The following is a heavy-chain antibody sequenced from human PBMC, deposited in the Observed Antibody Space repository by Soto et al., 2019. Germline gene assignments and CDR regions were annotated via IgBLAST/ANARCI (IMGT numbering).Heavy chain of an antibody. CDR1: GDSISSGRYH. CDR2: IHYTGST. CDR3: ARFGFGEFVYYYGMDV. D-gene: IGHD3-10*01. Sequence: SETLSLTCTVSGDSISSGRYHWGWIRQPPGKGLEFIATIHYTGSTHYNPSLRSRVTISVDTSKNQFSLKLSSVTAADTAEYYCARFGFGEFVYYYGMDVWGQGTTVTVSS. V-gene: IGHV4-39*07. J-gene: IGHJ6*02.